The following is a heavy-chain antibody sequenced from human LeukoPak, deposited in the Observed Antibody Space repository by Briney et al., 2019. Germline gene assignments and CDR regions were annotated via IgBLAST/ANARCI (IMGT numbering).Heavy chain of an antibody. V-gene: IGHV4-39*07. CDR1: GGSISSTSYY. Sequence: SETLSLTCTVSGGSISSTSYYWGWIRQPPGKGLEWIGSIYNSGNTYYNPSLKSRVTMSVDTSKNQFSLKLSSVTAADTAIYYCARLKENYCSITRCYDDGFDIWGQGTMVTVSS. CDR3: ARLKENYCSITRCYDDGFDI. D-gene: IGHD2-2*01. J-gene: IGHJ3*02. CDR2: IYNSGNT.